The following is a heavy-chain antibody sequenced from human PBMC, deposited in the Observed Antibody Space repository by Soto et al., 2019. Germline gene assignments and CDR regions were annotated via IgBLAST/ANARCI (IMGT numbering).Heavy chain of an antibody. Sequence: GGSLRRSWAASGFTFSSYVMHGVRQAPGKGLGWVAVIWYDGSNKYYADSVKGRFTISRDNSKNTLYLQMNSLRAEDTAVYYCARDRGDTAMVGNYYYYYGMDVWGQGTTVTVSS. CDR3: ARDRGDTAMVGNYYYYYGMDV. CDR1: GFTFSSYV. CDR2: IWYDGSNK. D-gene: IGHD5-18*01. V-gene: IGHV3-33*01. J-gene: IGHJ6*02.